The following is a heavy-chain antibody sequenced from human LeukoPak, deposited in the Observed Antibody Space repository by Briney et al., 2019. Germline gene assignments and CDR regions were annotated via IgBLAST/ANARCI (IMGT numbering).Heavy chain of an antibody. J-gene: IGHJ6*03. V-gene: IGHV4-59*01. D-gene: IGHD3-3*02. CDR2: IYYSGST. CDR1: GGSISSYY. Sequence: SETLSLTCTVSGGSISSYYCSWIRQPPGKGLEWIGYIYYSGSTNYNPSLKSRVTISVDTSKNQFSLKLSSVTAADTAVYYCVRDYGSHFWSGRYYYYYYYMDVWGKGTTVTVSS. CDR3: VRDYGSHFWSGRYYYYYYYMDV.